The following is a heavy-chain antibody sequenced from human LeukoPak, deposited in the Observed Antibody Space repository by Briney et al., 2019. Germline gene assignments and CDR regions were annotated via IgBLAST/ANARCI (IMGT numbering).Heavy chain of an antibody. V-gene: IGHV3-23*01. CDR1: GFTFSSYA. CDR3: AKAGGVQTYYYGSGSPPPNY. Sequence: GGSLRLSCAASGFTFSSYAMSWVRQAPGKGLEWVSAISGSGGSTYYADSVKGRFTISRDNSKNTLHLQMNSLRAEDTAVYYCAKAGGVQTYYYGSGSPPPNYWGQGTLVTVSS. J-gene: IGHJ4*02. D-gene: IGHD3-10*01. CDR2: ISGSGGST.